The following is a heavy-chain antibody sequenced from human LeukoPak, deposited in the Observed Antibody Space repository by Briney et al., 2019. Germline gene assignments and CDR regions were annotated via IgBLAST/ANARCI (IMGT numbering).Heavy chain of an antibody. J-gene: IGHJ4*02. D-gene: IGHD3-16*01. V-gene: IGHV4-30-4*01. Sequence: SETLSLTCTVSGGSISSGDYYWSWIRQPPGKGLEWIGYIYYSGSTYYNPSLKSRVTISVDTSKNQFSLKLSSVTAADTAVYYCARMYYDYVSRGYYFDYWGQGTLVTVSS. CDR2: IYYSGST. CDR1: GGSISSGDYY. CDR3: ARMYYDYVSRGYYFDY.